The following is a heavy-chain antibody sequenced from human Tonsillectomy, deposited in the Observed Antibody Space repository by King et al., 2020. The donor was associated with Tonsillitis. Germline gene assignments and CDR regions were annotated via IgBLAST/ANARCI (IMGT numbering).Heavy chain of an antibody. CDR2: ISSDGSNK. J-gene: IGHJ4*02. D-gene: IGHD6-19*01. CDR1: RFTFSSYV. V-gene: IGHV3-30-3*01. CDR3: ARDWVPVAVVVAGSLDS. Sequence: VQLVESGGGVVQPGRSLRLSCAASRFTFSSYVMHWVRQAPGKGLEWVAVISSDGSNKYYADSVKGRFTISRDNSKNTLYLQMNSLRPEDTAVYYCARDWVPVAVVVAGSLDSWGQGTLVTVSS.